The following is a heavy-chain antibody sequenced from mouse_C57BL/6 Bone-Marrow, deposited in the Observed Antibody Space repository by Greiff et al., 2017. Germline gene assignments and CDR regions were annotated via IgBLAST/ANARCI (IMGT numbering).Heavy chain of an antibody. CDR3: ARGATVVARGNWYFDV. V-gene: IGHV1-42*01. CDR2: INPSTGGT. J-gene: IGHJ1*03. Sequence: VQLQQSGPELVKPGASVKISCKASGYSFTGYYMNWVKQSPEKSLEWIGEINPSTGGTTYNQKFKAKATLTVDKSSSTAYMQLKSLTSEDSAVYYCARGATVVARGNWYFDVWGTGTTVTVSS. D-gene: IGHD1-1*01. CDR1: GYSFTGYY.